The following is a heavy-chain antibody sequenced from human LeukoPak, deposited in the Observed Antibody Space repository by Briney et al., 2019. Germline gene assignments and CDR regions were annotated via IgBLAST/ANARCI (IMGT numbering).Heavy chain of an antibody. V-gene: IGHV3-7*01. D-gene: IGHD6-13*01. CDR3: AREGPAKMSYSSSWPYGMDV. Sequence: GGSLRLSCAASGFTFSNYWMSWVRQAPGKGLEWVANIKQDGSEKYYVDSVKGRFTISRDNAKNSLYLQMNSLRAEDTAVYYCAREGPAKMSYSSSWPYGMDVWGQGTTVTVSS. CDR2: IKQDGSEK. J-gene: IGHJ6*02. CDR1: GFTFSNYW.